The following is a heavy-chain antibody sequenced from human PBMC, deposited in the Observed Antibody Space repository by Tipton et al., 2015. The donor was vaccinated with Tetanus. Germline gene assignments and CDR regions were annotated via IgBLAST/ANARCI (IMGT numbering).Heavy chain of an antibody. J-gene: IGHJ4*02. D-gene: IGHD1-26*01. Sequence: RSLRLSCAASGFTFDDYAMHWVRQAPGKGLEWVSGISWNSGSIGYADSVKGRFTISRDNAKNSLYLQMNSLRAEDTALYYCATGAHSGSYYYFDYWGQGTLVTVSS. CDR2: ISWNSGSI. CDR3: ATGAHSGSYYYFDY. V-gene: IGHV3-9*01. CDR1: GFTFDDYA.